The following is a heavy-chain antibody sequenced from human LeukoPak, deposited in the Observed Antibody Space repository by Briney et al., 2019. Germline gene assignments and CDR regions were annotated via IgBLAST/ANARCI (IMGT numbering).Heavy chain of an antibody. Sequence: GGSLGLSCAASGFTFSGHWMSWVRQAPGKGLEWVANIKQDGSEKYYVDSVKGRFTISRDNAKNSLYLQMNSLRAEDTAVYYCARETGPGGAFDIWGQGTMVTVSS. CDR2: IKQDGSEK. J-gene: IGHJ3*02. CDR1: GFTFSGHW. D-gene: IGHD3-10*01. CDR3: ARETGPGGAFDI. V-gene: IGHV3-7*01.